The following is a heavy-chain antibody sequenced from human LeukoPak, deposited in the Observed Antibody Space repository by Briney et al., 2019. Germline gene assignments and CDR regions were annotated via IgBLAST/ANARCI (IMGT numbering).Heavy chain of an antibody. CDR2: ISYDGSNK. CDR1: GFTFSSYG. V-gene: IGHV3-30*18. D-gene: IGHD2-15*01. CDR3: AKATVVAARNYFDY. Sequence: GGSLRLSCAASGFTFSSYGMHWVRQAPGKGLEWVAVISYDGSNKYYADSVKGRFTISRDNSKNTLYLQMNSLRAEDTAVYYCAKATVVAARNYFDYWGQGTLVTVSS. J-gene: IGHJ4*02.